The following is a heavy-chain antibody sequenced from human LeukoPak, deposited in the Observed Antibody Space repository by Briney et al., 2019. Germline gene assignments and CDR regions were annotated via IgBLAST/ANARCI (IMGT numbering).Heavy chain of an antibody. CDR3: ARAFDY. Sequence: GGSLRLSCAASGFTFSSYAMHWVRQAPGKGLEWVAVISYDGSNKYYADSVKGRFTISRDNSKNTLYLQMNSLRAEDTAVYYCARAFDYWGQGTLVTVSS. CDR1: GFTFSSYA. CDR2: ISYDGSNK. J-gene: IGHJ4*02. V-gene: IGHV3-30*04.